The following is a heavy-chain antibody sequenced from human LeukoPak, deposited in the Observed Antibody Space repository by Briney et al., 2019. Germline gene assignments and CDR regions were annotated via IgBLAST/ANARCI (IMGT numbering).Heavy chain of an antibody. J-gene: IGHJ4*02. V-gene: IGHV4-59*01. CDR3: ARGKPVDY. CDR1: GGSISSYY. D-gene: IGHD1-14*01. Sequence: SETLSLTCTVSGGSISSYYWSWIRQPPGKGLEWIGYIYYSGSTNYNPSLKSRVTISVDTSKNQFSLKLSSVTAADTAVYYCARGKPVDYWGQGTLVTVSS. CDR2: IYYSGST.